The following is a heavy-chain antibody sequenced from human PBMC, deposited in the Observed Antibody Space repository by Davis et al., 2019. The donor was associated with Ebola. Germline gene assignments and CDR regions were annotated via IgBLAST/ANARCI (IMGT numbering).Heavy chain of an antibody. CDR2: ISGSGGST. CDR1: GFTFSSYG. CDR3: ARVVSSSGFDY. J-gene: IGHJ4*02. D-gene: IGHD6-6*01. V-gene: IGHV3-21*01. Sequence: GESLKISCAASGFTFSSYGMHWVRQAPGKGLEWVSAISGSGGSTYYADSVKGRFTISRDNAKNSLYLQMNSLRAEDTAVYYCARVVSSSGFDYWGRGTLVTVSS.